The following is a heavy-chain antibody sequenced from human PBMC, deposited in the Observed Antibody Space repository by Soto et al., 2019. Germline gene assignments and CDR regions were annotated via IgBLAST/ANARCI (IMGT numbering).Heavy chain of an antibody. Sequence: PVGSLRLSCAASGFTFSSYAMSWVRQAPGKGLEWVSAISGSGGSTYYADSVKGRFTISRDNSKNTLYLQMNSLRAEDTAVYYCAEAWGYNVDAFDIWGQGTTVTVSS. V-gene: IGHV3-23*01. CDR3: AEAWGYNVDAFDI. CDR2: ISGSGGST. D-gene: IGHD1-1*01. CDR1: GFTFSSYA. J-gene: IGHJ3*02.